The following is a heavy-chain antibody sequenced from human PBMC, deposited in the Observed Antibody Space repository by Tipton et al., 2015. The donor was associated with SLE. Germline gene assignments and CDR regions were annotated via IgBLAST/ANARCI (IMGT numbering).Heavy chain of an antibody. Sequence: GLVKPSETLSLTCNVSGVYINSGGFYYWSWIRQPAGKGLEWIGHIYSTGSTDYNPSLKSRVTLSVDTSKNQFSLQLTSVTAADTAVYYCARELIVGTKSAFDVWGQGTMVAVSS. CDR1: GVYINSGGFYY. D-gene: IGHD1-26*01. V-gene: IGHV4-61*10. CDR2: IYSTGST. J-gene: IGHJ3*01. CDR3: ARELIVGTKSAFDV.